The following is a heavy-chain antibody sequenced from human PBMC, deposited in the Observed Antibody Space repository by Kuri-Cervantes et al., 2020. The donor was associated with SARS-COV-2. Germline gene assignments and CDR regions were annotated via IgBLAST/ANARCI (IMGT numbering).Heavy chain of an antibody. J-gene: IGHJ4*02. CDR2: IKQDESER. V-gene: IGHV3-7*04. Sequence: GESLKISCAASGFTFSKYWMSWVRQAPGKGLEWVASIKQDESERYHVDSVKGRFIISRDNAKKSLLLQMNSLRPEDTAVYYCARGYDFWNGYYDYWGQGPLVTVSS. CDR3: ARGYDFWNGYYDY. D-gene: IGHD3/OR15-3a*01. CDR1: GFTFSKYW.